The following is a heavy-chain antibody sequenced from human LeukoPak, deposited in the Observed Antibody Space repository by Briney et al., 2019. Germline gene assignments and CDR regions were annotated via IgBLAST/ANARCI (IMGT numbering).Heavy chain of an antibody. CDR3: ARAPGISSSGYYYAPLDAFDI. V-gene: IGHV1-2*02. J-gene: IGHJ3*02. CDR2: INPNSGGT. D-gene: IGHD3-22*01. CDR1: GYTFTGYY. Sequence: ASVKVSCKASGYTFTGYYMHWVRQAPGQGLEWMGWINPNSGGTNYAQKFQGRVTMTRDTSISTAYMELSRLRSDDTAVYYCARAPGISSSGYYYAPLDAFDIWGQGTMVTVSS.